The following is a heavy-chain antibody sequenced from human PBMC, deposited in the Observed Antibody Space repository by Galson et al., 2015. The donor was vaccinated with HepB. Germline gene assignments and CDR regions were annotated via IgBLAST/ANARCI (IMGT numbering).Heavy chain of an antibody. CDR2: IYYSRST. CDR1: GGSISSGGYY. CDR3: AREEQWLPGNAYGMDV. Sequence: TLSLTCTVSGGSISSGGYYWSWIRQHPGKGLEWIGYIYYSRSTYYNPSLKSRVTISVDTSKNQFSLKLSSVTAADTAVYYCAREEQWLPGNAYGMDVWGQGTTVTVSS. D-gene: IGHD6-19*01. V-gene: IGHV4-31*03. J-gene: IGHJ6*02.